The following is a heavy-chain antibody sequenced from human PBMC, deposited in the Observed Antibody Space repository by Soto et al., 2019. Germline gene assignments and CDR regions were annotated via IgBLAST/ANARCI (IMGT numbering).Heavy chain of an antibody. CDR3: AKISGSYPHKNYYYGMDV. J-gene: IGHJ6*02. CDR2: ISGSVGST. CDR1: GFTFSSYA. D-gene: IGHD1-26*01. Sequence: PGGSLRLSCAASGFTFSSYAMSWVRQAPGKGLEWVSAISGSVGSTYYADSVKGRFTISRDNSKNTLYLQMNSLRAEDTAVYYCAKISGSYPHKNYYYGMDVWGQGTTVTVSS. V-gene: IGHV3-23*01.